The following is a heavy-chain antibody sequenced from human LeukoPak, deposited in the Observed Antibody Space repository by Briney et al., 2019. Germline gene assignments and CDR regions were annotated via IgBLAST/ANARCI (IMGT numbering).Heavy chain of an antibody. V-gene: IGHV1-18*01. CDR1: GYTFTSYG. CDR2: ISGYNGNT. CDR3: AKDFDSSGYYYEIYFDS. D-gene: IGHD3-22*01. J-gene: IGHJ4*02. Sequence: ASVKVSCKASGYTFTSYGISWVRQAPGQGLEWMGWISGYNGNTNYAQNLQGRVTMTTDTSTSTVYMELRSLGSDDTAVYYCAKDFDSSGYYYEIYFDSWGQGTPVTVSS.